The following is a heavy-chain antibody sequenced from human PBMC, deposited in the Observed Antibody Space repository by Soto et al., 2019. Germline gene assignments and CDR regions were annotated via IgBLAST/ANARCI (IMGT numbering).Heavy chain of an antibody. V-gene: IGHV1-69*13. D-gene: IGHD3-3*01. CDR3: ARGSQFGYYDFWSGYDIYYYYGMDV. J-gene: IGHJ6*02. CDR1: GGTFSSYA. Sequence: SVKVSCKASGGTFSSYAISWVRQAPGQGLEWMGGIIPIFGTANYAQKFQGRVTITADESTSTAYMELSSLRSEDTAVYYCARGSQFGYYDFWSGYDIYYYYGMDVWGQGTTVTVSS. CDR2: IIPIFGTA.